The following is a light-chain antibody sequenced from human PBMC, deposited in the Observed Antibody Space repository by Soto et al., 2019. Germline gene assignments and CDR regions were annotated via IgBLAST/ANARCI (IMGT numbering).Light chain of an antibody. CDR2: EVS. CDR1: SSDVGSYNR. CDR3: SSYTSSSTFYV. Sequence: QSVLTQPPSVSGSPGQSVTISCTGTSSDVGSYNRVSWYLQPPGTAPKLMIYEVSNRPSGVPDRFSGSKSGNTASLTISGLQAEDEADYYCSSYTSSSTFYVFGTGTKVTVL. V-gene: IGLV2-18*02. J-gene: IGLJ1*01.